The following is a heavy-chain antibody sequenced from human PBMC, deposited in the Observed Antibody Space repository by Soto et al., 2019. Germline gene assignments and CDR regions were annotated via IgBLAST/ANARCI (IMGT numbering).Heavy chain of an antibody. Sequence: PGGSLRLSCAASGFTFSSYSMNWVRQAPGKGLEWVSSISSSSSYIYYADSVKGRFTISRDNAKNSLFLQMNSLRAEDTAVYYCARDRRDGYFNWFDPWGQGTLVTVSS. CDR1: GFTFSSYS. J-gene: IGHJ5*02. D-gene: IGHD5-12*01. CDR3: ARDRRDGYFNWFDP. CDR2: ISSSSSYI. V-gene: IGHV3-21*01.